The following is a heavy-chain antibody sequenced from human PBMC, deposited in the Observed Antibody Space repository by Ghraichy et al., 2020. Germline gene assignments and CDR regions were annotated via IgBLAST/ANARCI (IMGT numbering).Heavy chain of an antibody. CDR3: ARRPYYDFWSGYASYGLDV. Sequence: ASVKVSCKASGYTFINYGITWVRQAPGQGLEWMGWVSAKNDDTNSAQKFQGRVTMTTDTSTSTAYMELRSLRSDDTAVYYCARRPYYDFWSGYASYGLDVWGQGTTVTVSS. V-gene: IGHV1-18*01. J-gene: IGHJ6*02. CDR1: GYTFINYG. D-gene: IGHD3-3*01. CDR2: VSAKNDDT.